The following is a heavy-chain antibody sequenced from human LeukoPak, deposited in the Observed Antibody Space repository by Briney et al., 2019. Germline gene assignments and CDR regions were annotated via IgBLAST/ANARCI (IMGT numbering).Heavy chain of an antibody. Sequence: SETLPLTSTLSAGSISSYYWSWIRHPPGKVLEWIGYIYYTRSTHYNPSLKSGATISVDKSKNQLSLKLSSVTAAVTAVYYCARVRYSDVLTGYYGDGYFDYWGQGTLVTVSS. CDR2: IYYTRST. J-gene: IGHJ4*02. CDR1: AGSISSYY. CDR3: ARVRYSDVLTGYYGDGYFDY. V-gene: IGHV4-59*01. D-gene: IGHD3-9*01.